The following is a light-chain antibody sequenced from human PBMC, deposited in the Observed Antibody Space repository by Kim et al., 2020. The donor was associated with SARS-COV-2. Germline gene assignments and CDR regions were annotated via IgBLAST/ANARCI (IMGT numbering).Light chain of an antibody. CDR1: QSVSTS. V-gene: IGKV3-11*01. CDR3: QQREDWPLT. Sequence: LPPGEKATLACRASQSVSTSVAWCQHKPGQSPRRLIHDASDRATGIPARFSGSGSGTDFTLTITGLQAEDFAVYYCQQREDWPLTFGGGTKVDIK. CDR2: DAS. J-gene: IGKJ4*01.